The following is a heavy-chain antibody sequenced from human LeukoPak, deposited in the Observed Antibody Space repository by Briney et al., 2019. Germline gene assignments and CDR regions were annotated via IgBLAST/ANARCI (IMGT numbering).Heavy chain of an antibody. D-gene: IGHD3-3*01. V-gene: IGHV4-34*01. Sequence: PSETLSLTCAFYDGSFSGYYWSGIRHPPGKGLEWIGEINHSGSTNYKPSLKSRVTISVDTSKNKFSLKLSSVTAADTAVYYCARELAYYDLWSVHTGGAFDGWGQGTMVTVSS. CDR1: DGSFSGYY. J-gene: IGHJ3*01. CDR3: ARELAYYDLWSVHTGGAFDG. CDR2: INHSGST.